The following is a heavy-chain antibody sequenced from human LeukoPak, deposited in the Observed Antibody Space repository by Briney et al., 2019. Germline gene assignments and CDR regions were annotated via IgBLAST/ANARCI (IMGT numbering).Heavy chain of an antibody. J-gene: IGHJ6*02. V-gene: IGHV1-8*01. Sequence: GASVKVSCKASGYTFTSYDINWVRQAPGQGLEWMGWMNPNRGNTDYAQKFQGRVTMTRNTSISTAYMELSSLRSEDTAVYYCARYKRAIGLRRYYYYGMDVWGQGTTVTVSS. CDR3: ARYKRAIGLRRYYYYGMDV. CDR2: MNPNRGNT. CDR1: GYTFTSYD. D-gene: IGHD1-1*01.